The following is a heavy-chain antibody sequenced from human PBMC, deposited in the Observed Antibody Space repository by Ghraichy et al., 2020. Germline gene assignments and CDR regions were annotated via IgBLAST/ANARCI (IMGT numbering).Heavy chain of an antibody. CDR3: AGDWQYKFDY. Sequence: ASVKVSCKASGYTFTSYGISWVRQAPGQGLEWVGWIANHNGNANFGQNFQGRVTLATDTSTSTVYMELRSLTSDDTAVYYCAGDWQYKFDYWGQGTLVTVSS. D-gene: IGHD1-1*01. CDR2: IANHNGNA. J-gene: IGHJ4*02. V-gene: IGHV1-18*01. CDR1: GYTFTSYG.